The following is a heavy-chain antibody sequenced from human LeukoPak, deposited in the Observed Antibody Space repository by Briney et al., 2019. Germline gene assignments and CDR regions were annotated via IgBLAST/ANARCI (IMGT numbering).Heavy chain of an antibody. J-gene: IGHJ4*02. CDR2: ISSSSSYI. Sequence: GGSLRLSCAAFGFTFSSYSMNWVRQAPGKGMEWVSSISSSSSYIYYADSVKGRFTISRDNAKNSLYLQMNSLRAEDTAVYYCARDDDFWSGYYTGRLLDYWGQGTLVTVSS. D-gene: IGHD3-3*01. CDR1: GFTFSSYS. V-gene: IGHV3-21*01. CDR3: ARDDDFWSGYYTGRLLDY.